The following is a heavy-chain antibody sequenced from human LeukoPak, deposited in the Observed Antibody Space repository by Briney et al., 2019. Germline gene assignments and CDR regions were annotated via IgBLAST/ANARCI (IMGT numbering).Heavy chain of an antibody. CDR2: IYHSGST. J-gene: IGHJ4*02. D-gene: IGHD3-10*01. V-gene: IGHV4-4*02. CDR1: GGSISSSNW. CDR3: ARGSHAMVRGTIDY. Sequence: PSETLSLTCAVSGGSISSSNWWSWVRQPPGKGLEWIGEIYHSGSTNYNPSLKSRVTISVDKSKNQFSLKLSSVTAADTAVYYCARGSHAMVRGTIDYWGQGTLVTVSS.